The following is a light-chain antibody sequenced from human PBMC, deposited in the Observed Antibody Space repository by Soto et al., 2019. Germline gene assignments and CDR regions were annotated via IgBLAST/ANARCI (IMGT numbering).Light chain of an antibody. CDR1: SSNIGAGYD. Sequence: QSVLTQPPSVSGAPGQRVTISCTGSSSNIGAGYDVHWYQQLPGTAPKLLIYGNSNRPSGVPDRISGSKSGTSASLAITGLQAEDEADYYCQSYDNSLTLRVFGTGTKLTVL. CDR3: QSYDNSLTLRV. V-gene: IGLV1-40*01. J-gene: IGLJ1*01. CDR2: GNS.